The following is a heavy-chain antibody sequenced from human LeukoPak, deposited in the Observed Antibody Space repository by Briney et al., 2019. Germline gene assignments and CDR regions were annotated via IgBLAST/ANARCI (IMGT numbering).Heavy chain of an antibody. CDR2: IYWNDDK. Sequence: SGPTLVKPTQTLTLTCTFSGFSLSTSGVGVGWIRQPPGKALEWLALIYWNDDKRYSPSLKSRLTITKDTSKNQVVLTMTNMDPVDTATYYCAHIKEVLLRFGETSVPSWFDPWGQGTLVTVSS. J-gene: IGHJ5*02. D-gene: IGHD3-10*01. CDR1: GFSLSTSGVG. V-gene: IGHV2-5*01. CDR3: AHIKEVLLRFGETSVPSWFDP.